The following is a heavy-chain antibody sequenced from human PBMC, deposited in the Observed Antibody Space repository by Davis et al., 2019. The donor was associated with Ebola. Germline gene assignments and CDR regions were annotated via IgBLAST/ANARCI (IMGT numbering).Heavy chain of an antibody. CDR2: IIPIFGTA. Sequence: SVKVSCKASGGTFSSYAISWVRQAPGQGLEWMGGIIPIFGTANYAQKFQGRVTITADESTSTAYMELSSLRSEDTAVYYCARGIAPPPYCSGGSCYSDLDYWGQGTLVTVSS. V-gene: IGHV1-69*13. D-gene: IGHD2-15*01. CDR1: GGTFSSYA. CDR3: ARGIAPPPYCSGGSCYSDLDY. J-gene: IGHJ4*02.